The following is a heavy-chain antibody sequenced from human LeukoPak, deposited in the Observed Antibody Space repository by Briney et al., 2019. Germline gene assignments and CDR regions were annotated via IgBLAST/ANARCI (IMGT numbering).Heavy chain of an antibody. CDR1: GGTFSSYA. CDR2: IIPIFGIA. Sequence: ASVKVSCKASGGTFSSYAISWVRQAPGQGLEWMGRIIPIFGIANYAQKFQGRVTITADKSTSTAYMELSSLISEDTAVYYCARGPIVVVVAAYFDYWGQGTLVTVSS. V-gene: IGHV1-69*04. D-gene: IGHD2-15*01. J-gene: IGHJ4*02. CDR3: ARGPIVVVVAAYFDY.